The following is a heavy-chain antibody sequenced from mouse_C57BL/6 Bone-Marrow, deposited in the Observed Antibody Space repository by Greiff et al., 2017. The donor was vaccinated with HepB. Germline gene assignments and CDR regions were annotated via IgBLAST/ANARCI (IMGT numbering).Heavy chain of an antibody. CDR1: GIDFSRYW. D-gene: IGHD1-1*01. CDR2: INPDHSTI. J-gene: IGHJ1*03. CDR3: ARPMLYGSSLYWYFDV. V-gene: IGHV4-1*01. Sequence: EVQLQQSGGGLVQPGGSLKLSCAASGIDFSRYWMSWVRRAPGKGLEWIGEINPDHSTINYAPSLKDKFIISIDNDKNTLYLQMSKVRSEDTALYYCARPMLYGSSLYWYFDVWGTGTTVTVSS.